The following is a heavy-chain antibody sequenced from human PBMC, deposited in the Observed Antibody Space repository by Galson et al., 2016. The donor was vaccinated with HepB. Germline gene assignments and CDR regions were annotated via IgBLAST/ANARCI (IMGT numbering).Heavy chain of an antibody. Sequence: SVKVSCKASGGTFSNYSFSWVRQAPGQGLEWMGGIIPDFGSANYADKFKGRATITADKISNTVYMDLRSLRSDDTAVYFCARGGTIYQLHQPPNDYWGQGTLATVSA. J-gene: IGHJ4*02. CDR3: ARGGTIYQLHQPPNDY. CDR2: IIPDFGSA. D-gene: IGHD6-6*01. V-gene: IGHV1-69*06. CDR1: GGTFSNYS.